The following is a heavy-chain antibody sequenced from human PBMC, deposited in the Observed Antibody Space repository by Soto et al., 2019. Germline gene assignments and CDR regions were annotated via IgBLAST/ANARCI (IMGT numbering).Heavy chain of an antibody. J-gene: IGHJ6*02. CDR2: INSDGSST. CDR3: ARAEGIQLWLKPYYYYYGMDV. D-gene: IGHD5-18*01. V-gene: IGHV3-74*01. CDR1: GFTFSSYW. Sequence: GGSLRLSCAASGFTFSSYWMHWVRQAPGKGLLCVSRINSDGSSTSYADSVKGRFTIPRDNAKNTLYLQMNSLRAEDTAVYYCARAEGIQLWLKPYYYYYGMDVWGQGTTVTVYS.